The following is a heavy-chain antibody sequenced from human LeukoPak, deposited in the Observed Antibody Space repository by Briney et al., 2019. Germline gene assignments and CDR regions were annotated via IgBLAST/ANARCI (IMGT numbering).Heavy chain of an antibody. J-gene: IGHJ4*02. Sequence: SGTLSLTCAVSGGSISSSNWWSWVRQPPGKGLEWIGEIYHSGSTNYNPSLKSRVTISVDKSKNQFSLKLSSVTAADTAVYYCARARTYSSGWYGYFDYWGQGTLVTVSS. CDR3: ARARTYSSGWYGYFDY. CDR2: IYHSGST. V-gene: IGHV4-4*02. D-gene: IGHD6-19*01. CDR1: GGSISSSNW.